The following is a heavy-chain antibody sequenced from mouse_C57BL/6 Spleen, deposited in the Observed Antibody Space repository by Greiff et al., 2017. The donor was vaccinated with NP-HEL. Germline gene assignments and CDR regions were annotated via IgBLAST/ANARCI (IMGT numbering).Heavy chain of an antibody. D-gene: IGHD2-2*01. CDR3: ARAYGYDGDYYAMDY. CDR2: IDPANGNT. J-gene: IGHJ4*01. V-gene: IGHV14-3*01. CDR1: GFNIKNTY. Sequence: VQLKESVAELVRPGASVKLSCTASGFNIKNTYMHWVKQRPEQGLEWIGRIDPANGNTKYAPKFQGKATITADTSSNTAYLQLSSLTSEDTAIYYCARAYGYDGDYYAMDYWGQGTSVTVSS.